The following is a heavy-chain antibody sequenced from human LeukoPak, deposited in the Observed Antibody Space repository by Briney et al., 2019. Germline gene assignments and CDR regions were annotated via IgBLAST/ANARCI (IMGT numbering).Heavy chain of an antibody. CDR2: ISGGGDDT. CDR1: GFTFSSYS. D-gene: IGHD4-17*01. Sequence: GGSLRLSCAASGFTFSSYSMGWVRQAPGKGLEWALDISGGGDDTWYADSVRGRFTISRDNSKNTVYLQMNSLRAEDTAVYYCGKDTVTTSGWFDPWGQGTLVTVSS. V-gene: IGHV3-23*01. J-gene: IGHJ5*02. CDR3: GKDTVTTSGWFDP.